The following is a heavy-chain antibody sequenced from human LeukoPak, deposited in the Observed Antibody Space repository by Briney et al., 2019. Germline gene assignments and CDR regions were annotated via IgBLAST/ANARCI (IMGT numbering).Heavy chain of an antibody. Sequence: SETLSLTCTVSGGSISSGEYYWSWIRQPPGKGLEWIGYFSYTGSIYYNPSLKSRVSISVDTSKNQFSLRLMSVTAADTAVYHCARALNENSYAFDSWGQGTLATVSS. V-gene: IGHV4-30-4*01. CDR3: ARALNENSYAFDS. CDR2: FSYTGSI. D-gene: IGHD5-18*01. CDR1: GGSISSGEYY. J-gene: IGHJ4*02.